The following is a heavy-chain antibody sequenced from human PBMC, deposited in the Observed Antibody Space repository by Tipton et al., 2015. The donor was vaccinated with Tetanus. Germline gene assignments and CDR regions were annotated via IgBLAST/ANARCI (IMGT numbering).Heavy chain of an antibody. CDR3: ARANNDFPKKGPFDS. J-gene: IGHJ4*02. V-gene: IGHV4-34*01. CDR2: INHRGGT. Sequence: TLSLTCAVSGGSFSGFYWSWIRQPPGKGLEWIGEINHRGGTSYNPSLKSRVTISVDTSKNQFSLNLESVTAADTAFYYCARANNDFPKKGPFDSWGQGTLVIVSS. CDR1: GGSFSGFY. D-gene: IGHD1-1*01.